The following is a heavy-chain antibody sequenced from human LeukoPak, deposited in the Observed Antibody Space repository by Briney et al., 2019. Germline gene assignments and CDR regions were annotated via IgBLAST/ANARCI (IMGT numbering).Heavy chain of an antibody. CDR3: ARGRPHGNDY. CDR2: IKHNGGEK. D-gene: IGHD4-23*01. Sequence: GGSLRLSCVASGFTFTDYFMSWVRQAPGEGLEWVASIKHNGGEKYYVDSVKGRFTISRDNAKNSLYLEMSSLRVEDTAVYYCARGRPHGNDYWGQGTLVTVSS. J-gene: IGHJ4*02. V-gene: IGHV3-7*01. CDR1: GFTFTDYF.